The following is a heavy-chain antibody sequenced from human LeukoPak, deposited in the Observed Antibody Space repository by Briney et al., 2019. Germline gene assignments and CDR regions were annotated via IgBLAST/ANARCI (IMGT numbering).Heavy chain of an antibody. Sequence: SETLSLTCAVSGGSISSGGYSWSWIRQPPGKGLEWIGYIYYSGSTNYNPSLKSRVTMSVDTSKNHFSLKLSSVTAADTAVYYCARGAYYYDSGAYNLFDYWGQGTLVTVSS. D-gene: IGHD3-22*01. CDR2: IYYSGST. J-gene: IGHJ4*02. CDR3: ARGAYYYDSGAYNLFDY. CDR1: GGSISSGGYS. V-gene: IGHV4-61*03.